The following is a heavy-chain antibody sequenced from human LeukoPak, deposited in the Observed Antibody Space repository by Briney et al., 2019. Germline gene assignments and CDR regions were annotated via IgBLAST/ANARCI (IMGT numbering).Heavy chain of an antibody. Sequence: PGGSLRLSCAASGFTFDDYAIHWVRQAPGKGLEWVSGISWNSGTIGYADSVKGRFTISRDNAKNSLYLQMTSLRAEDTALYYCAKGDSGSYSSPDAFDIWGQGTMVTVSS. V-gene: IGHV3-9*01. J-gene: IGHJ3*02. D-gene: IGHD1-26*01. CDR2: ISWNSGTI. CDR3: AKGDSGSYSSPDAFDI. CDR1: GFTFDDYA.